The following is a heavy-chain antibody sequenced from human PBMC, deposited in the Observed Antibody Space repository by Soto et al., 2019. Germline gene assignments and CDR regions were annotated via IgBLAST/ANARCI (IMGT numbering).Heavy chain of an antibody. CDR3: ARGVVVDLRPGPALQ. CDR1: GGTFSSYA. D-gene: IGHD2-15*01. J-gene: IGHJ4*02. CDR2: IIPIFGTA. V-gene: IGHV1-69*13. Sequence: GASVKVSCKASGGTFSSYAISWVRQAPGQGLEWMGGIIPIFGTANYAQKFQGRVTITADESTSTAYMELSSLRSEDTAVYYCARGVVVDLRPGPALQWGQGTLVTVSS.